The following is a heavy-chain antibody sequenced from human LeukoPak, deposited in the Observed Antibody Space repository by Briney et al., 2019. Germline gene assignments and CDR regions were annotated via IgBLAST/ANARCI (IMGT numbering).Heavy chain of an antibody. CDR1: GFTFSNYW. D-gene: IGHD3-10*01. CDR3: ARTIRGY. V-gene: IGHV3-7*03. J-gene: IGHJ4*02. CDR2: IKEDGSEK. Sequence: GGSLRLSCAASGFTFSNYWMSWVRQAPGKGLEWVANIKEDGSEKHYVDSVEGRFTISRDNAKNSLYLQMNSLRVDDTAVYYCARTIRGYWGQGTLVTVSS.